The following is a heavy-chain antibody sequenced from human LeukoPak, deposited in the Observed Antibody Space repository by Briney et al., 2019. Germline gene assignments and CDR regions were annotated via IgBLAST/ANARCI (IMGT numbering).Heavy chain of an antibody. CDR1: GFTFSNYR. Sequence: PGGSLRLSCAASGFTFSNYRMHWVRQAPGKGLVWVSRIFSDVSTTNYADSVKGRFIVSRGNAKNTLYLQMNSLRAEDTAVYYCVRDAGSYFHYWGQGTLVTVS. D-gene: IGHD1-26*01. CDR2: IFSDVSTT. J-gene: IGHJ4*02. CDR3: VRDAGSYFHY. V-gene: IGHV3-74*01.